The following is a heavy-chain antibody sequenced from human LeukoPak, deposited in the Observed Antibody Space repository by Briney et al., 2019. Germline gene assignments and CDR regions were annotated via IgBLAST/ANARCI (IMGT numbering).Heavy chain of an antibody. V-gene: IGHV4-59*12. J-gene: IGHJ5*02. CDR2: IYYSGST. CDR3: AREPGANCFDP. Sequence: SETLSLTCTVSGGSISSYYWSWIRQPPGKGLDWIGYIYYSGSTNYNPSLKSRVTISVDTSKNQFSLKLSSITAADTAVYYCAREPGANCFDPWGQGTLVTVSS. CDR1: GGSISSYY. D-gene: IGHD4/OR15-4a*01.